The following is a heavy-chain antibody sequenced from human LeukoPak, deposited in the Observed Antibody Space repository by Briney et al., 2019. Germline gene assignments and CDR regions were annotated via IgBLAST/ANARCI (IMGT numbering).Heavy chain of an antibody. V-gene: IGHV3-48*01. Sequence: PGGSLRLSCAASGFTFTSYAMNWVRQASGKGLEWVSYIGVTGSPTYYADSVKARFTISRDDAKESLYLQMNSLRAEDTAVYYCARNAWKSSDSGRGRMDVWGQGTSVTVSS. CDR3: ARNAWKSSDSGRGRMDV. J-gene: IGHJ6*02. D-gene: IGHD3-10*01. CDR1: GFTFTSYA. CDR2: IGVTGSPT.